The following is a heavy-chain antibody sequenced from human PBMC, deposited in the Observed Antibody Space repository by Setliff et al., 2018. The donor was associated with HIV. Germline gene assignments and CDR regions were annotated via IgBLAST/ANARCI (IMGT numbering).Heavy chain of an antibody. CDR1: GYTFIDYF. Sequence: SVKVSCKASGYTFIDYFIHWVRQAPGQGLEWMGWISPIFGTANYAQKFQGRVTITTDESTSTAYMELSSLRSEDTAVYYCARDNETTAMVKGGYYYYYMDVWGKGTTVTVSS. CDR2: ISPIFGTA. D-gene: IGHD5-18*01. V-gene: IGHV1-69*05. J-gene: IGHJ6*03. CDR3: ARDNETTAMVKGGYYYYYMDV.